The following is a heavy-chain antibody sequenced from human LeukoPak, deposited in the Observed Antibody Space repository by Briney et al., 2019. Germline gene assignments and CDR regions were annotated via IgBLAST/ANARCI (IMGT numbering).Heavy chain of an antibody. CDR1: RFTFVDYA. Sequence: GRSLRLSCAASRFTFVDYAMHWVRQAPGKGLAWVSGISWNSGSIGYADSVNGRFTSSRDNAKNSLYLQMKSLRADDTALDYGAKDYCSSTSCARADYWGEGTLLTVSS. V-gene: IGHV3-9*01. CDR2: ISWNSGSI. CDR3: AKDYCSSTSCARADY. D-gene: IGHD2-2*01. J-gene: IGHJ4*02.